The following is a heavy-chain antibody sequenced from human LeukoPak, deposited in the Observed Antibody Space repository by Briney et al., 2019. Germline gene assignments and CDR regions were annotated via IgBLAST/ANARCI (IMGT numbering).Heavy chain of an antibody. CDR2: ISSNGGST. CDR3: VKAYSSNWGHFDY. J-gene: IGHJ4*02. Sequence: PGGSLRLSCSASGFTFSLYATQWVRQAPGKGLEYVSAISSNGGSTYYADSVKGRFTISRDNSKNTLYFQMSSLRTEDTAVYYCVKAYSSNWGHFDYWGQGTLVTVSS. CDR1: GFTFSLYA. D-gene: IGHD6-13*01. V-gene: IGHV3-64D*06.